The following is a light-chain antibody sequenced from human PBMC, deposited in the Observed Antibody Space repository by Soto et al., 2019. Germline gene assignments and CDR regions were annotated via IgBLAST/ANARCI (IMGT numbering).Light chain of an antibody. CDR2: DVS. CDR1: SSDVGGYNS. CDR3: SSYASSATRV. Sequence: QAVVTQPASVSGSPGQSITISCTGTSSDVGGYNSVSWYQQHPGKAPQLMIYDVSYRPSGVSDRFSGSKSGNTASLTVSGLRAEDEADYYCSSYASSATRVFGGGTKLTVL. J-gene: IGLJ3*02. V-gene: IGLV2-14*01.